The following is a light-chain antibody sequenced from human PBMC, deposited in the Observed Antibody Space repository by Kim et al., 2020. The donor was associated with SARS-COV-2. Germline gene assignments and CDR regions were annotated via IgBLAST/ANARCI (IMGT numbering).Light chain of an antibody. CDR1: KLGDKY. CDR3: QAWDSSTSVV. CDR2: QDN. Sequence: SYELTQPPSVSVSPGQTASITCSGDKLGDKYACWYQQKPDQSPVLVIYQDNKRPSGIPERFSGSNSGNTATLIISGTQAMDEADYYCQAWDSSTSVVFGGGTQLTVL. V-gene: IGLV3-1*01. J-gene: IGLJ2*01.